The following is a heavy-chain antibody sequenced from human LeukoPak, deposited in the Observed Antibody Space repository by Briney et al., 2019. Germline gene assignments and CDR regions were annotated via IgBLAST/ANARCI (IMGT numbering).Heavy chain of an antibody. V-gene: IGHV4-59*01. D-gene: IGHD3-16*01. CDR3: ASSLGATHSAFDI. CDR2: IYYSGST. CDR1: GGSISSYY. Sequence: SETLSLTCTVSGGSISSYYWSWIRQPPGKGLEGIGYIYYSGSTNYNPSLKSRVTISVDTSKNQFSLKLSSVTAADTAVYYCASSLGATHSAFDIWGQGTMVTVTS. J-gene: IGHJ3*02.